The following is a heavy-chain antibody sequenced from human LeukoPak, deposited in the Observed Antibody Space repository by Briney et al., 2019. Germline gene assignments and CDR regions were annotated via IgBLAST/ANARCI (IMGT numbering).Heavy chain of an antibody. CDR3: AKTRGYSSSWYDY. D-gene: IGHD6-13*01. CDR2: ITGASGTT. J-gene: IGHJ4*02. CDR1: GFTFDNYA. Sequence: GASLRLSCAASGFTFDNYAMSWVRQAPGKGLEWVSGITGASGTTFYADSVKGRFTISRDNSKNTLYLQMNSLRAEDTAVYYCAKTRGYSSSWYDYWGQGTLVTVSS. V-gene: IGHV3-23*01.